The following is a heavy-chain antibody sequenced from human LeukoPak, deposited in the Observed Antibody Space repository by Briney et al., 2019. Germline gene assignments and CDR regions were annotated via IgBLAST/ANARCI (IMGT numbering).Heavy chain of an antibody. Sequence: GGSLRLSCAASGFTFSNAWMSWVRQAPGKGLEWVGRIKSKTDGGKTDYAAPVKGRFTISRDDSKTTLYLQMNSLKTEDTAVYYCTTGPDYGDYSYFDYWGQGTLVTVSS. CDR1: GFTFSNAW. V-gene: IGHV3-15*01. D-gene: IGHD4-17*01. CDR3: TTGPDYGDYSYFDY. CDR2: IKSKTDGGKT. J-gene: IGHJ4*02.